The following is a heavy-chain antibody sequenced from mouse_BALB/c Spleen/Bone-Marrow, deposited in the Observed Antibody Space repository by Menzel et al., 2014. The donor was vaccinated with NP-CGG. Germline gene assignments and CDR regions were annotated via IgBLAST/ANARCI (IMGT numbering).Heavy chain of an antibody. J-gene: IGHJ3*01. CDR3: ARLGYYGWFAY. CDR2: INPYSSTI. V-gene: IGHV4-1*02. CDR1: GFDFSRYW. D-gene: IGHD2-3*01. Sequence: EVNVVDSGGGLVQPGGSLKLSCAASGFDFSRYWMSWVRQAPGKGLEWIGEINPYSSTINYTPSLKDKFIISRDNAKNTLYLQMSKVRSEDTALYCCARLGYYGWFAYWGQGTLVTVSA.